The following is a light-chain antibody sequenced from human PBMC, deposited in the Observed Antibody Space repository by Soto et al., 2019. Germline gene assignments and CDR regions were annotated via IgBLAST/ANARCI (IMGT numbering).Light chain of an antibody. CDR1: ENVSNNY. J-gene: IGKJ2*01. CDR2: GSS. CDR3: PQYGSSPPYT. V-gene: IGKV3-20*01. Sequence: EVVLTQSPGTLSLSPGERATLSCRASENVSNNYLAWYQQKPGQAPRLLIFGSSDRAAGIPARFSGSGSGTDFTLTISRLEPEDFAVYYCPQYGSSPPYTFGQGTKLEIK.